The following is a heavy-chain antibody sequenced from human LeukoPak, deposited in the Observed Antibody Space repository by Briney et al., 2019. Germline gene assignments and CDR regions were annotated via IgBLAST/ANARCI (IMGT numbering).Heavy chain of an antibody. D-gene: IGHD3-10*01. CDR1: GGSMSSGSYY. V-gene: IGHV4-39*07. CDR3: ARAEGWFGELAFDY. J-gene: IGHJ4*02. Sequence: SETLSLTCTVSGGSMSSGSYYWGWIRQPPGKGLEWIGSIYHSGSTYYNPSLKSRVTISVDTSKNQFSLKLSSVTAADTAVYYCARAEGWFGELAFDYWGQGTLVTVSS. CDR2: IYHSGST.